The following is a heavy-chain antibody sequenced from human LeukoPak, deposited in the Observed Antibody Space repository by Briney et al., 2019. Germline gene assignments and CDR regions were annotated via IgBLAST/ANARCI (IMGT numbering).Heavy chain of an antibody. V-gene: IGHV3-30*02. J-gene: IGHJ5*01. CDR2: TRPDGSNK. Sequence: SGGSLRLSCAASGFTFSSSGMHWVRQAPGKGREGVAFTRPDGSNKHYGDSVQGRFTISRDNSRNTLYLQMNSLRVEDTAMYYCAKDWSTDWSNWFDSWGPGSLVTVSS. CDR1: GFTFSSSG. CDR3: AKDWSTDWSNWFDS. D-gene: IGHD3-3*01.